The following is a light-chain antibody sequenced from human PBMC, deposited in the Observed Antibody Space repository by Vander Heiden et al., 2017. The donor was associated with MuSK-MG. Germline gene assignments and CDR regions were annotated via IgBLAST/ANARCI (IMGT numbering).Light chain of an antibody. Sequence: DIRMTQSPSTLSASVGDRVTIFCRASQSIVGWLAWYQQKPGKAPNLLIYEASNLESGVPSRFSGSASGTDFTLTISSLQPDDSATYYCQQDNSYPLNFGGGTKVEIK. CDR2: EAS. J-gene: IGKJ4*01. V-gene: IGKV1-5*03. CDR1: QSIVGW. CDR3: QQDNSYPLN.